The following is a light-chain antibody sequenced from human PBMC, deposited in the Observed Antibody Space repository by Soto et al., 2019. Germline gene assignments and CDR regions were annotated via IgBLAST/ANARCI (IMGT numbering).Light chain of an antibody. V-gene: IGLV2-14*01. CDR1: RSDVGGYNY. Sequence: QSVLTQPASVSGSPGQSITVSCTGTRSDVGGYNYVSWYQQHPGKAPKLIIYEVSNRPSGVSYRFSGSKSGNTASLTISGLQAEDEADYYCSSYTSSNTLHYVFGSGTKVTLL. CDR3: SSYTSSNTLHYV. CDR2: EVS. J-gene: IGLJ1*01.